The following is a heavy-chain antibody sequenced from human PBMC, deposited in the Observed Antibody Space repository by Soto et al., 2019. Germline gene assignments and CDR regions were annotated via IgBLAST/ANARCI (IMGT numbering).Heavy chain of an antibody. J-gene: IGHJ6*02. D-gene: IGHD6-19*01. Sequence: GGSLRLSCAASGFTFSIYGVSWVRRAPGKGLEWVAGISGSGDSTSYSDSVKGRFTISRDNSMNTLYVQMNSLRAEDAAVYYCAKHGAVPGRFGYGMDVWGQGTTVTVSS. CDR3: AKHGAVPGRFGYGMDV. CDR1: GFTFSIYG. V-gene: IGHV3-23*01. CDR2: ISGSGDST.